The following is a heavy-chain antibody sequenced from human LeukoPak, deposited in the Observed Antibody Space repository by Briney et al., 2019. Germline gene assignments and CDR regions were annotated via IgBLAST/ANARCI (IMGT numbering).Heavy chain of an antibody. D-gene: IGHD2-15*01. CDR1: GGSFSGYY. V-gene: IGHV4-34*01. Sequence: PSETLSLTCAVYGGSFSGYYWSWIRQPPGKGLEWIGESNHSGSTNYNPSLKSRVTISVDTSKNQFSLKLSSVTAADTAVYYCARRRRTALGYCSGGSCYTGFDPWGQGTLVTVSS. CDR3: ARRRRTALGYCSGGSCYTGFDP. J-gene: IGHJ5*02. CDR2: SNHSGST.